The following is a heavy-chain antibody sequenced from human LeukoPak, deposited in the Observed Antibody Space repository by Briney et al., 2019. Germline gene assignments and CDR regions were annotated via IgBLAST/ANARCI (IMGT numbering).Heavy chain of an antibody. V-gene: IGHV3-30-3*01. Sequence: GGSLRLSCAASGFIFSRYTMHWVRQAPGKGLEWVAVISYDGSNKHYADSVKGRFTISRDNAKNSLYLQMNSLRAEDTAVYYCARVFPGPYGSGSYFDYWGQGTLVTVSS. J-gene: IGHJ4*02. CDR2: ISYDGSNK. CDR3: ARVFPGPYGSGSYFDY. D-gene: IGHD3-10*01. CDR1: GFIFSRYT.